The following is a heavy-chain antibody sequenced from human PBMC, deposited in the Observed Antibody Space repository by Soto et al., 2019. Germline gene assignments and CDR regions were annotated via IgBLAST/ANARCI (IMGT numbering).Heavy chain of an antibody. V-gene: IGHV3-48*03. CDR1: GFTFSNFE. J-gene: IGHJ6*02. D-gene: IGHD2-2*01. CDR2: INTAGSTK. CDR3: ARAECSTPNCLTAYYSYGLDV. Sequence: EVQLVESGGGLVQPGGSLRISCAASGFTFSNFEMHWVRQAPGKGLEWVSYINTAGSTKYYAESVKGRFTISRDNARNSLFLQMNSLRAEDTAVYYCARAECSTPNCLTAYYSYGLDVWGQGTTVTVSS.